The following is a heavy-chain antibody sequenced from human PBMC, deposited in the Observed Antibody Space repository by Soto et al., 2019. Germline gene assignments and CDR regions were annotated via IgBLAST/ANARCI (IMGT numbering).Heavy chain of an antibody. Sequence: QVHLVQSGAEVKKPGASVKVSCKGSGYAFTTYGITWVRQAPGQGLEWMGWISAHNGNTKYAQKLQGRVTVNRATSTSTAYMELRSLRSDDTTVYYCARGRYGDYWGQGALVTVSS. CDR3: ARGRYGDY. D-gene: IGHD1-1*01. V-gene: IGHV1-18*01. J-gene: IGHJ4*02. CDR1: GYAFTTYG. CDR2: ISAHNGNT.